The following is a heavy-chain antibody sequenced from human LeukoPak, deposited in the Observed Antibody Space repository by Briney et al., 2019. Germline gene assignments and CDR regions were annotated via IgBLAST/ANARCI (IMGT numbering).Heavy chain of an antibody. V-gene: IGHV6-1*01. D-gene: IGHD1-26*01. CDR3: ARDPVGGSTIFDS. J-gene: IGHJ4*02. CDR2: TYFRSKWYY. CDR1: GDSVSSDSAA. Sequence: SQTLSLTCAISGDSVSSDSAAWNWIRQSPSRGLEWLARTYFRSKWYYDYALAVKGRITINPDTSKNQFSLQLSSVTPEDTAVYFCARDPVGGSTIFDSWGQGTLVTVSS.